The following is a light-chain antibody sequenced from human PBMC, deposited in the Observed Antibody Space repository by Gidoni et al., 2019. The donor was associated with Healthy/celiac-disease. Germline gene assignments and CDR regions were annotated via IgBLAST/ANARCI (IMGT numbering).Light chain of an antibody. V-gene: IGKV1-5*03. CDR2: KAS. CDR3: QQWT. Sequence: DIQMTQSPSTLSASVGDRVTITCRASQSISSWLAWYQQKPGKAPKLLIYKASSLESGVPSRFSGSGSGTEFTLTISSLQPDDFATYYCQQWTFGQXTKVETK. CDR1: QSISSW. J-gene: IGKJ1*01.